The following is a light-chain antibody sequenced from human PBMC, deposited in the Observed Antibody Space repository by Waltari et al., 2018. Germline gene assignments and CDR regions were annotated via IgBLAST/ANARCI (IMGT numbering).Light chain of an antibody. CDR3: MQALQTPT. J-gene: IGKJ1*01. CDR2: LGS. V-gene: IGKV2-28*01. Sequence: DIVMTQSPLSLPVTPGEPASISCRSSQSLLHSNGYNYLDWYLQKPGQSPQLLSYLGSTRGSGVPDRFRGSGSGTDFTLKISRVEAEDVGVYYCMQALQTPTFGQGTKVEIK. CDR1: QSLLHSNGYNY.